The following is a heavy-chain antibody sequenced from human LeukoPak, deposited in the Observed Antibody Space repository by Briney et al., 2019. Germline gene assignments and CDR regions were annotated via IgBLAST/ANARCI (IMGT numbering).Heavy chain of an antibody. V-gene: IGHV1-69*13. Sequence: ASVKVSCKASGYTFTSYYMHWVRQAPGQGLEWMGGIIPIFGTANYAQKFQGRVTITADESTSTAYMELSSLRSEDTAVYYCAGAGNWFDPWGQGTLVTVSS. CDR1: GYTFTSYY. CDR2: IIPIFGTA. CDR3: AGAGNWFDP. J-gene: IGHJ5*02.